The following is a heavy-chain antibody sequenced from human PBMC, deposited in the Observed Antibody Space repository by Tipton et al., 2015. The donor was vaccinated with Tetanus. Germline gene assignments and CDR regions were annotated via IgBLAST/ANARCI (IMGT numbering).Heavy chain of an antibody. CDR3: ARGKLYYYDSSGSDGSDY. D-gene: IGHD3-22*01. V-gene: IGHV1-8*01. CDR1: GYTFTSYD. Sequence: QVQLVQSGAEVKKPGASAKVSCKASGYTFTSYDINWVRQATGQGLEWMGWMNPNSGNTGYAQKFQGRVTMTRNTSISTAYMELSSLRSEDTAVYYCARGKLYYYDSSGSDGSDYWGQGTLVTVSS. J-gene: IGHJ4*02. CDR2: MNPNSGNT.